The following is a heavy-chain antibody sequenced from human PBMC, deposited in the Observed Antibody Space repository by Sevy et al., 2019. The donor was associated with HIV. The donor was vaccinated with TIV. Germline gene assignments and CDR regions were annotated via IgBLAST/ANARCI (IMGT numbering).Heavy chain of an antibody. Sequence: GGSLRLSCAASGFTFSSYGMHWVRQAPGKGLEWVAFIRYDGSNKYYADSVKGRFTISRDNSKNTLYQQMNSLRAEDTAVYYCAKAGEGQWRVRFYRWEIDYWGQGTLVTVS. CDR1: GFTFSSYG. CDR2: IRYDGSNK. V-gene: IGHV3-30*02. J-gene: IGHJ4*02. CDR3: AKAGEGQWRVRFYRWEIDY. D-gene: IGHD6-19*01.